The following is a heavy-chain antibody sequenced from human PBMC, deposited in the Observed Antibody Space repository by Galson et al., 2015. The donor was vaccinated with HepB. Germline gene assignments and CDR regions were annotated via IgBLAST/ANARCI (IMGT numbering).Heavy chain of an antibody. V-gene: IGHV4-34*01. D-gene: IGHD3-22*01. CDR3: DYYYDSRDDAFDI. J-gene: IGHJ3*02. Sequence: SETLSLTCAVYGGSFSGYYWSCIRQPPGKGLEWIGEINHSGSTNYNPSLKSRVTISVDTSKNQFSLKLSSVTAADTAVYHCDYYYDSRDDAFDIWGQGTMVTVSS. CDR2: INHSGST. CDR1: GGSFSGYY.